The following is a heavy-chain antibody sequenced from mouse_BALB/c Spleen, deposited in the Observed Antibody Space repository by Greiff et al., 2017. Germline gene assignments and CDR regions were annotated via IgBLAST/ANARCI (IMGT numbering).Heavy chain of an antibody. Sequence: VQLQQSGAELAKPGASVKMSCKASGYTFTSYWMHWVKQRPGQGLEWIGYINPSTGYTEYNQKFKDKATLTADKSSSTAYMQLSSLTSEDSAVYYCARAGGILYYYAMDYWGQGTSVTVAS. D-gene: IGHD1-1*01. J-gene: IGHJ4*01. V-gene: IGHV1-7*01. CDR2: INPSTGYT. CDR1: GYTFTSYW. CDR3: ARAGGILYYYAMDY.